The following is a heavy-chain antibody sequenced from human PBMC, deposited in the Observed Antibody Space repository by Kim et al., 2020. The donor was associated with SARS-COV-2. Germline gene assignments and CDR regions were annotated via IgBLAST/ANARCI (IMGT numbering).Heavy chain of an antibody. CDR1: GFTFSSYA. V-gene: IGHV3-23*01. D-gene: IGHD3-3*01. CDR3: AKDRSPLRFLEWSVEGTSR. Sequence: GGSLRLSCAASGFTFSSYAMSWVRQAPGKGLEWVSAISGSGGSTYYADSVKGRFTISRDNSKNTLYLQMNSLRAEDTAVYYCAKDRSPLRFLEWSVEGTSRWGQGTLVTVSS. J-gene: IGHJ4*02. CDR2: ISGSGGST.